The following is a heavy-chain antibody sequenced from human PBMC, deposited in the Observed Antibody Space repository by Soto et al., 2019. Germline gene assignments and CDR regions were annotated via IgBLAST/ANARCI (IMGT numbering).Heavy chain of an antibody. Sequence: GGSLRLSFAASGFTFSIYALSWVRQGPGKGLEWVSGISGSGDSKHYSDSLKGRFTISRDNSKNTLFLQMNSLRAEDTAVYYCARIPYDHVWGTDRYSPNFDYWGQGTQVTVSS. V-gene: IGHV3-23*01. CDR2: ISGSGDSK. CDR1: GFTFSIYA. D-gene: IGHD3-16*02. CDR3: ARIPYDHVWGTDRYSPNFDY. J-gene: IGHJ4*02.